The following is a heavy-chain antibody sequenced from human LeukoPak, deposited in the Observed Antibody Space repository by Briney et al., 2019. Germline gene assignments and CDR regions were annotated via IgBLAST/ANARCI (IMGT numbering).Heavy chain of an antibody. J-gene: IGHJ5*02. CDR2: IYYSGST. D-gene: IGHD3-22*01. CDR3: AREGYYDSSGYFNNWFDP. Sequence: SETLSLTCTVSGGSISSGDYYWSWIRQPPGKGLEWLGYIYYSGSTYYNPSLKSRVTISVDTSKNQFSLKLSSVTAADTAVYYCAREGYYDSSGYFNNWFDPWGQGTLVTVSS. CDR1: GGSISSGDYY. V-gene: IGHV4-30-4*01.